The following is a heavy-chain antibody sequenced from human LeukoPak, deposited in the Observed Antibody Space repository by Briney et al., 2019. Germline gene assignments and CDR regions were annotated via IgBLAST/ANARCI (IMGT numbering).Heavy chain of an antibody. CDR1: GGSISSGGYY. CDR3: ASYRGSGYYQYFDY. Sequence: SQTLSLTCSVSGGSISSGGYYWSWIRQHPGKGLEWIGYIYHSGSTYYNPSLKSRVTISVDRSKNQFSLKLSSVTAADTAVYYCASYRGSGYYQYFDYWGQGTLVTVSS. J-gene: IGHJ4*02. CDR2: IYHSGST. V-gene: IGHV4-30-2*01. D-gene: IGHD3-3*01.